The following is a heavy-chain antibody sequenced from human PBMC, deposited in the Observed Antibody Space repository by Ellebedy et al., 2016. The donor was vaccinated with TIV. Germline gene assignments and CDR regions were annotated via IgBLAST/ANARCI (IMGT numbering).Heavy chain of an antibody. J-gene: IGHJ3*02. V-gene: IGHV4-59*01. CDR1: GVSISSYY. D-gene: IGHD6-19*01. CDR2: VYYSGTT. Sequence: SETLSLTXTVSGVSISSYYWSWIRQPAGKGLEWIGYVYYSGTTNYNSSLKSRVTISVDTSKNQFSLKLNSVTAADTAVYYCAREPGGSGFDAFDIWGQGTMVTVSS. CDR3: AREPGGSGFDAFDI.